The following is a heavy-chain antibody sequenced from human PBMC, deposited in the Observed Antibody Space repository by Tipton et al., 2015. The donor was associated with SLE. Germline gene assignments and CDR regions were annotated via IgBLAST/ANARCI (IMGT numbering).Heavy chain of an antibody. Sequence: GSLRLSCAASGFTFSTYWMTWVRQAPGKGLEWVGQINQDGSEKYYVDSVEGRYTISRDNAKNSLYLQMNSLRVDDTAVYYCARDATGTTFHYWGQGTLVTVSS. D-gene: IGHD1-1*01. CDR2: INQDGSEK. CDR1: GFTFSTYW. J-gene: IGHJ4*02. CDR3: ARDATGTTFHY. V-gene: IGHV3-7*05.